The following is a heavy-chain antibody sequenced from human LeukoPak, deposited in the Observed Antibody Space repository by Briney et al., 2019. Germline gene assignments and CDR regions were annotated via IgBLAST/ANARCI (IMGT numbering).Heavy chain of an antibody. CDR3: ARVSSVRNGFDY. CDR2: IYYSGST. Sequence: SETLSLTCTVSGGSLSSGGYYWGWIRKHPGMGLEWIGSIYYSGSTYYTPSLKSRVNISVDTSKSQFALNLTSVTAADTAVYYCARVSSVRNGFDYWGQGTLVTVSS. CDR1: GGSLSSGGYY. J-gene: IGHJ4*02. D-gene: IGHD1-14*01. V-gene: IGHV4-31*03.